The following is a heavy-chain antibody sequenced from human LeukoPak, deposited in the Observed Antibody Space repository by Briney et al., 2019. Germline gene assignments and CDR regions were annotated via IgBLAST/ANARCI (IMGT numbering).Heavy chain of an antibody. J-gene: IGHJ4*02. CDR2: IKMDGSEK. CDR3: VKELKQWLGAIDY. D-gene: IGHD6-19*01. V-gene: IGHV3-7*03. CDR1: GFMFSTYW. Sequence: PGGSLRLSCAASGFMFSTYWMTWVRQAPGKGLEWVANIKMDGSEKNYADSVKGRFTISRDNAKNSLYLQMNSLRAEDTALYYCVKELKQWLGAIDYWGQGTRVTVSS.